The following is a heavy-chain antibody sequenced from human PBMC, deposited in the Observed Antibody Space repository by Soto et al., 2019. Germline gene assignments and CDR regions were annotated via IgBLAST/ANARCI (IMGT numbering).Heavy chain of an antibody. J-gene: IGHJ4*02. Sequence: SQQISRKGSRCNIANYWIARVLKMPGXGLEWMGIIXRGDSXTRYTPSFQGXXTMSTDKSTRTAYLQRDSLKASDTALYYCGRLSQCYVSFDYCGQGPLGAASS. CDR3: GRLSQCYVSFDY. D-gene: IGHD2-15*01. V-gene: IGHV5-51*01. CDR2: IXRGDSXT. CDR1: RCNIANYW.